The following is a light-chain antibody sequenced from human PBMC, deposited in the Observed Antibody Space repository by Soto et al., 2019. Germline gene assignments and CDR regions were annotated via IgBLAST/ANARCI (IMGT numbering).Light chain of an antibody. CDR3: QHRNNRPFS. CDR2: DAP. V-gene: IGKV3-11*01. Sequence: EIVLTQSPATLSLSPGERATLSCRASQSVNNYLAWYQQRPGQAPRLLIYDAPNRATGIPARFSGSGSGTDFTLTISSLEPEDYAVYYCQHRNNRPFSFGPGTKVDIK. CDR1: QSVNNY. J-gene: IGKJ3*01.